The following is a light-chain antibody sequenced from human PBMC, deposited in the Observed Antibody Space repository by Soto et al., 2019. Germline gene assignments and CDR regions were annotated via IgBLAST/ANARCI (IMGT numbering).Light chain of an antibody. J-gene: IGKJ4*01. Sequence: DIQMTQSPSTLSASVGDRVTITCRASQSISSWLAWYQQKPGKAHKLQIYKASSLESGVPSRFSGSGSGTEFTLTISSLQPDDFATYYCQQYNSYPLTFGGGAKVDIK. CDR2: KAS. CDR1: QSISSW. CDR3: QQYNSYPLT. V-gene: IGKV1-5*03.